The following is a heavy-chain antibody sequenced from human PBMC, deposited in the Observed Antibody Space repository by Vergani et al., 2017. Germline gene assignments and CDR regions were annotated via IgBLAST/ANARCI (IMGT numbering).Heavy chain of an antibody. D-gene: IGHD6-19*01. CDR1: GASIRSSNYY. V-gene: IGHV4-39*01. J-gene: IGHJ5*02. Sequence: QLQLQESGPGLVKPSATLSLTCSVSGASIRSSNYYWGWIRQPPGKGLEWIASIYYSGSTYYNPSLKSRVTISVDTSKNQFSLKLSSVTAAATAVYFCARHSTVEWLVKLGWIDPWGKGILVTVSS. CDR3: ARHSTVEWLVKLGWIDP. CDR2: IYYSGST.